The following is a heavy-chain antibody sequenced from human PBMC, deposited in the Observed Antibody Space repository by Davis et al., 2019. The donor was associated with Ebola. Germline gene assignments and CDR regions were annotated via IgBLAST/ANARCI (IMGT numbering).Heavy chain of an antibody. Sequence: ASVKVSCKASGYIFNGYYLHWLRQAPGQGLAWMGWINPNNGATKYAQNFQGRLTLTRDGTTTTGYMDLSGLTSADTAVYFCARSFYDWIAVAYWGQGTLVTVSS. CDR2: INPNNGAT. CDR1: GYIFNGYY. D-gene: IGHD2/OR15-2a*01. CDR3: ARSFYDWIAVAY. J-gene: IGHJ4*02. V-gene: IGHV1-2*02.